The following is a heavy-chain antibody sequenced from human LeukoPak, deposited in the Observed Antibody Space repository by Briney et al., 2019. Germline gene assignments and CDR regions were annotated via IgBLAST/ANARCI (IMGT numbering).Heavy chain of an antibody. D-gene: IGHD4-17*01. Sequence: ASVKVSCKASGYTFTSYGISWVRQAPGQGLEWMGWISAYNGNTNYAQKLQGRVTMATDASTSTAYMELRSLRSDDTAVYYCTQSTTRNYYYYYGMDVWGQGTTVTVSS. CDR1: GYTFTSYG. V-gene: IGHV1-18*01. J-gene: IGHJ6*02. CDR2: ISAYNGNT. CDR3: TQSTTRNYYYYYGMDV.